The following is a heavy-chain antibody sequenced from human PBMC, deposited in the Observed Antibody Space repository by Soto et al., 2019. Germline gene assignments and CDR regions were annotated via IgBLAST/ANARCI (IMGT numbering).Heavy chain of an antibody. V-gene: IGHV4-59*08. Sequence: SETLSLTCTVSGGSISSYYWSWIRQPPGKGLEWIGYIYYSGSTNYNPSLKSRVTISVDTSKNQFSLKLSSVTAADTAVYYCARLRVGGNSIDAFDIWGQGTMVT. D-gene: IGHD2-21*02. CDR1: GGSISSYY. J-gene: IGHJ3*02. CDR2: IYYSGST. CDR3: ARLRVGGNSIDAFDI.